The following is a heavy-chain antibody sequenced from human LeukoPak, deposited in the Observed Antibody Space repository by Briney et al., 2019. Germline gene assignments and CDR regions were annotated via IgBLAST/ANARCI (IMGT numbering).Heavy chain of an antibody. V-gene: IGHV4-38-2*02. Sequence: SETLSLTCTVSGYSISSGYYCGWTRQPPGKGLEWIGRIYHSGSTYYNPSLKSRVTISVDTSKNQFSLKLSSVTAAGTAVYYCAREGYSRKYYYYYDYMDVWGKGTTVTVSS. CDR1: GYSISSGYY. J-gene: IGHJ6*03. D-gene: IGHD6-13*01. CDR3: AREGYSRKYYYYYDYMDV. CDR2: IYHSGST.